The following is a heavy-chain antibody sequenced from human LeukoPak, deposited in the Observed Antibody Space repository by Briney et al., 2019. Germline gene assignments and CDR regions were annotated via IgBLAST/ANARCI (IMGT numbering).Heavy chain of an antibody. CDR2: IYPGDSDT. V-gene: IGHV5-51*01. D-gene: IGHD4-17*01. J-gene: IGHJ4*02. CDR1: GYTFTSYW. CDR3: ARLDFGDSGSEYFDY. Sequence: GASVKVSCKASGYTFTSYWIAWLRQMPGKGLEWMGMIYPGDSDTRYSPSFQGQVTISADKSISSAYLQWSSLKASDSATYYCARLDFGDSGSEYFDYWGQGTLATVSS.